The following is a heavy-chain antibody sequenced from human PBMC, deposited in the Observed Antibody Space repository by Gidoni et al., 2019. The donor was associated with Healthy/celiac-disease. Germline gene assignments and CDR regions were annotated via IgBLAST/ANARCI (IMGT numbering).Heavy chain of an antibody. CDR3: ARDLGSARFGELYTGVYFDY. Sequence: QVQLVESGGGLVKPGVSLRLSCAASGFTVSDYYMRWIRQAPGKGLEWVSYISSSSSYTNYADSVKGRFTISRDNAKNSLYLQMNSLRAEDTAVYYCARDLGSARFGELYTGVYFDYWGQGTLVTVSS. CDR2: ISSSSSYT. J-gene: IGHJ4*02. V-gene: IGHV3-11*05. D-gene: IGHD3-10*01. CDR1: GFTVSDYY.